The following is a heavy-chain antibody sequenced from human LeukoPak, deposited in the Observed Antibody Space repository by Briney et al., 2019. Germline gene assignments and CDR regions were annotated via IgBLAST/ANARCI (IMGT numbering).Heavy chain of an antibody. CDR2: INHSGST. CDR1: GGSFSGYY. CDR3: ARGRKLNYDILTGYPDHFDY. J-gene: IGHJ4*02. Sequence: PSETLSLTCAVYGGSFSGYYWSWIRQPPGKGLEWIGEINHSGSTNYNPSLKSRVTISVDTSKNQFSLKLSSVTAADTAVYYCARGRKLNYDILTGYPDHFDYWGQGTLVTVSS. V-gene: IGHV4-34*01. D-gene: IGHD3-9*01.